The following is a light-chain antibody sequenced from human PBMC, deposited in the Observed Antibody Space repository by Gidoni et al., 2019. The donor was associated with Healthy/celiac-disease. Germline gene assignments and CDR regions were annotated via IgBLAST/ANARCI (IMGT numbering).Light chain of an antibody. V-gene: IGLV3-19*01. J-gene: IGLJ1*01. CDR1: SLRSYY. Sequence: SSELTQDPAVSVAWGQTVRITCQGDSLRSYYASWYQQKPGQAPVLVIYGKNNRPSGIPDRFSGSSSGNTASLTITGAQAEDEADYYCNSRDSSGNQSVFGTGTKVTVL. CDR2: GKN. CDR3: NSRDSSGNQSV.